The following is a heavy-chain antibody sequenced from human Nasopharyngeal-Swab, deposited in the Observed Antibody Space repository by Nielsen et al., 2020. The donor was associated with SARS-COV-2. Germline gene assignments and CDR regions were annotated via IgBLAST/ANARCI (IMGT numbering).Heavy chain of an antibody. D-gene: IGHD3-10*01. J-gene: IGHJ6*02. CDR3: ARDGYGSGGMDV. CDR1: GGSISSGGYY. V-gene: IGHV4-31*03. CDR2: IYYSGST. Sequence: SETLSLPCTVSGGSISSGGYYWSWIRQHPGKGLEWIGYIYYSGSTYYNPSLKSRVTISVDTSKNQFSLKLSSVTAADTAVYYCARDGYGSGGMDVWGQGTTVTVSS.